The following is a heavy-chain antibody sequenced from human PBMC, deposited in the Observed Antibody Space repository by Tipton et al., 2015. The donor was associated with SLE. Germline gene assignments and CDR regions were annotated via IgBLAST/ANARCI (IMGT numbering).Heavy chain of an antibody. Sequence: SLRLSCAASGFTFSSYAMSWVRQAPGKGLEWVSAISGSGGSTYYAGSVKGRFTISRDNSKNTLYLQMNSLRAEDTAVYYCAKHSSGYTYFDYWGQGTLVTVSS. J-gene: IGHJ4*02. D-gene: IGHD3-22*01. CDR2: ISGSGGST. V-gene: IGHV3-23*01. CDR3: AKHSSGYTYFDY. CDR1: GFTFSSYA.